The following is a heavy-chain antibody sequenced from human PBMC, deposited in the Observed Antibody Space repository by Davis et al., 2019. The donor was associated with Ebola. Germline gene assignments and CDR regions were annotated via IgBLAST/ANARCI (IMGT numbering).Heavy chain of an antibody. CDR1: GFTFSSYS. J-gene: IGHJ4*02. D-gene: IGHD3-10*01. V-gene: IGHV3-7*03. Sequence: GGSLRLSCAASGFTFSSYSMNWVRQAPGKGLEWVANIKQDGSEKYYVDSVKGRFTISRDNAKNSLYLQMNSLRAEDTAVYYCVRDIRVWGQGTLVTVSS. CDR3: VRDIRV. CDR2: IKQDGSEK.